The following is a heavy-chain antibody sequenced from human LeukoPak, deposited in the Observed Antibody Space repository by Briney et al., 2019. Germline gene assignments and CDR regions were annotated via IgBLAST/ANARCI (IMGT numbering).Heavy chain of an antibody. CDR1: GFTFSSYG. V-gene: IGHV3-30*02. D-gene: IGHD4/OR15-4a*01. CDR3: AKEVLKGFSPTYYFDY. Sequence: PGGSLRLSCAASGFTFSSYGMHWVRQAPGKGLEWVAFIRYDGSNKYYADSVKGRFTISRDNSKNTLYLQMNSLRAEDTAVYYCAKEVLKGFSPTYYFDYWGQGTLVTVSS. J-gene: IGHJ4*02. CDR2: IRYDGSNK.